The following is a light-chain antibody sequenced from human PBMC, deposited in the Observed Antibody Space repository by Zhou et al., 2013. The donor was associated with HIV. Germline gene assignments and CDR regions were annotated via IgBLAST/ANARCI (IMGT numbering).Light chain of an antibody. CDR3: QQYNTYPWT. V-gene: IGKV1-5*03. CDR1: QGISNW. Sequence: DIQMTQSPSTVSASIGDTITITCRASQGISNWLAWFQQKPGKAPKLLIYRASTLQDGVTSRFSGSGSGTELTLTITGLQPDDFATYYCQQYNTYPWTFGQGTKVEIK. J-gene: IGKJ1*01. CDR2: RAS.